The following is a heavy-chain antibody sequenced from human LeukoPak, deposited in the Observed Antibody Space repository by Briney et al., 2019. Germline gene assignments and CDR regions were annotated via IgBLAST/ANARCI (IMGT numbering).Heavy chain of an antibody. D-gene: IGHD3-22*01. CDR1: GGTFSSYA. V-gene: IGHV1-69*04. CDR3: ARVTHYDSSGSDGY. J-gene: IGHJ4*02. Sequence: SVKVSCKASGGTFSSYAISWVRQAPGQGLEWMGRIIPILGIANYAQKFQGRVTITADKSTSTAYMELSSLRSEDTAVYYCARVTHYDSSGSDGYWGQGTLVTVSS. CDR2: IIPILGIA.